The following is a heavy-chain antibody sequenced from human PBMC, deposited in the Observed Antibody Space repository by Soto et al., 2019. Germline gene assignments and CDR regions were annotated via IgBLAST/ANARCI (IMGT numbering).Heavy chain of an antibody. CDR2: INPNSGGT. V-gene: IGHV1-2*04. CDR3: AISPQFLTGTTYFDP. CDR1: GYTFTGYY. D-gene: IGHD1-7*01. Sequence: QVQLVQSGAEVKKPGASVKVSCKASGYTFTGYYMHWVRQAPGQGLEWMGWINPNSGGTNYAQKFQGWVTMTRDTSISTAYMELSRLRSDDTAVYYYAISPQFLTGTTYFDPWGQGTLVTVSS. J-gene: IGHJ5*02.